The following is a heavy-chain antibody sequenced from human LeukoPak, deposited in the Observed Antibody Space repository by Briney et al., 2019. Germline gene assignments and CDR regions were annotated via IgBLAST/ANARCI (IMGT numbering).Heavy chain of an antibody. Sequence: GGSLRLSCAASGFTFDDYGMSWVRHAPGKGLEWVSYISSSGSTIYYADSVKGRFTISRDNAKNSLYLQMNSLRAEDTAVYYCARGGYSHYEYFQHWGQGTLVTVSS. CDR2: ISSSGSTI. J-gene: IGHJ1*01. CDR1: GFTFDDYG. CDR3: ARGGYSHYEYFQH. D-gene: IGHD5-18*01. V-gene: IGHV3-11*04.